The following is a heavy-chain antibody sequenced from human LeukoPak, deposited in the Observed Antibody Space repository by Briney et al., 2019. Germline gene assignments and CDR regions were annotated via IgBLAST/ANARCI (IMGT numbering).Heavy chain of an antibody. CDR1: GGSISSYY. CDR2: IYYSGST. D-gene: IGHD3-9*01. CDR3: ARAGPDYDILTGYYMGYYNYGMDV. J-gene: IGHJ6*02. Sequence: SETLSLTCTVSGGSISSYYWSWIRQPPGKGLEWIGYIYYSGSTNYNPSLKSRVTISVDTSKNQFSLKLSSVTAADTAVYYCARAGPDYDILTGYYMGYYNYGMDVWGQGTTVTVSS. V-gene: IGHV4-59*08.